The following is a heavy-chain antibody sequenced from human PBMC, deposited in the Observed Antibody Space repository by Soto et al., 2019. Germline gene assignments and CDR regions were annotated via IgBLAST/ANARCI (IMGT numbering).Heavy chain of an antibody. Sequence: EVQLLESGGGLVQPGGSLRLSCAASGFTFSSYAMSWVRQAPGKGLEWVSAISGSGGSTYYADSVKGRFTISRDNSKNPRYLQMNSLRAADTAVYYCAKRPRGSADIVVVVAALLGSFDIWGQGTMVTVSS. CDR2: ISGSGGST. D-gene: IGHD2-15*01. J-gene: IGHJ3*02. CDR1: GFTFSSYA. V-gene: IGHV3-23*01. CDR3: AKRPRGSADIVVVVAALLGSFDI.